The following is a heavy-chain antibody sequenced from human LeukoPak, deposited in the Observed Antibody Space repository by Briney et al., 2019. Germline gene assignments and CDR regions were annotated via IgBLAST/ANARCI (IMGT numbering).Heavy chain of an antibody. CDR3: AKETFAVDY. CDR1: GASISSYY. J-gene: IGHJ4*02. V-gene: IGHV4-59*01. Sequence: PSETLSLTFTVSGASISSYYWSWIRQPPGKGLEWIGYISYSGSTNYNPSLKSRVTISVDTSKNQFSLKLSSVTAADTAVYYCAKETFAVDYWGQGTLVTVSS. CDR2: ISYSGST.